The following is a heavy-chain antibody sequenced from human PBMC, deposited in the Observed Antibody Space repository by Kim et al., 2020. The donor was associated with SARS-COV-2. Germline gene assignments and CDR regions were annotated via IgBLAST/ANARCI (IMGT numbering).Heavy chain of an antibody. Sequence: GGSLRLSCSASGFTFSSYAMHWVRQAPGKGLEYVSAISSNGGSTYYADSVKGRFTISRDNSKNTLYLQMSSLRAEDTAVYYCVSDYYGSGSYSTIFDYWGQGTLVTVSS. D-gene: IGHD3-10*01. CDR1: GFTFSSYA. CDR2: ISSNGGST. CDR3: VSDYYGSGSYSTIFDY. J-gene: IGHJ4*02. V-gene: IGHV3-64D*06.